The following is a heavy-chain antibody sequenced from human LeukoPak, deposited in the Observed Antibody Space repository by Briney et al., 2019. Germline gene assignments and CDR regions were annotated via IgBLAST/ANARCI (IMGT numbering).Heavy chain of an antibody. CDR1: GYTFTKYG. J-gene: IGHJ5*02. D-gene: IGHD2-2*02. V-gene: IGHV1-18*01. CDR2: ISTYNGNT. CDR3: ARGATVVVPDGIPRGYRNWFDP. Sequence: GASVKVSCKASGYTFTKYGITWVRQAPGQGLEWMGWISTYNGNTNYAQKLQGRVTMTRDTSTRTVYLELSSLRSEDTAVYYCARGATVVVPDGIPRGYRNWFDPWGQGTLVTVSS.